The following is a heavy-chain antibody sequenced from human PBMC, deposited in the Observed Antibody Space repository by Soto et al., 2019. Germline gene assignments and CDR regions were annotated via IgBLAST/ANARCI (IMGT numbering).Heavy chain of an antibody. D-gene: IGHD6-13*01. CDR2: VHGGGST. CDR3: AGGLTAAASLDY. V-gene: IGHV3-53*01. J-gene: IGHJ4*02. Sequence: VQLVESGGGLIQPGGSLRLSCAASGFTVSNNHMTWVRQAAGKGLELVSFVHGGGSTSYADSVKGRFTISRYNSKNTLYLQMVSLRAEDTAIYYCAGGLTAAASLDYWGRGTLVTVSS. CDR1: GFTVSNNH.